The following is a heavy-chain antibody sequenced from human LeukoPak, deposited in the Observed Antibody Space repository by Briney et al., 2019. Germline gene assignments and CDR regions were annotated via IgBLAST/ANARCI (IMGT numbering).Heavy chain of an antibody. Sequence: SETLSLTCAVYGGSLSGYYWSWIRQPPGKGLEWIGEINHSGSTNYNPSLKSRVTISVDTSKNQFSLKLSSVTAADTAVYYCARVPVYDSSGYPDYWGQGTLVTVSS. V-gene: IGHV4-34*01. CDR1: GGSLSGYY. CDR3: ARVPVYDSSGYPDY. D-gene: IGHD3-22*01. CDR2: INHSGST. J-gene: IGHJ4*02.